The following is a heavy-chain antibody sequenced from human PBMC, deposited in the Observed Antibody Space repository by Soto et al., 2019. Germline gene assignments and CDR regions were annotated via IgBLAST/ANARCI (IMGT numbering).Heavy chain of an antibody. CDR3: AKDFDIVATEAAYFDY. V-gene: IGHV3-23*01. J-gene: IGHJ4*02. CDR1: GFTFSSYA. Sequence: GGSLRLSCAASGFTFSSYAMSWVRQAPGKGLEWVSAISGSGGSTYYADSVKGRFTISRDNSKNTLYLQMNSLRAEDTAVYYCAKDFDIVATEAAYFDYWGQGTLVTVSS. D-gene: IGHD5-12*01. CDR2: ISGSGGST.